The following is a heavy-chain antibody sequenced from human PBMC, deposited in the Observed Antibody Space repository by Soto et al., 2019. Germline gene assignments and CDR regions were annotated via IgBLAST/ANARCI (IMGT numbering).Heavy chain of an antibody. CDR3: ARDGGGYCSGGSCYLGWFDP. CDR1: GGSISSGGYS. V-gene: IGHV4-30-2*01. J-gene: IGHJ5*02. CDR2: IYHSGST. D-gene: IGHD2-15*01. Sequence: QLQLQESGSGLVKPSQTLSLTCAVSGGSISSGGYSWSWIRQPPGKGLEWIGCIYHSGSTYYNPSLKNRVTTPVDRSKNQFSLTMSSLTAADTAVYYCARDGGGYCSGGSCYLGWFDPWGQGTLVTVSS.